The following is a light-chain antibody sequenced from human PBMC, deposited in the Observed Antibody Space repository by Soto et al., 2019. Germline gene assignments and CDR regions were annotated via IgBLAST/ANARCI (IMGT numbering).Light chain of an antibody. J-gene: IGKJ3*01. V-gene: IGKV3-11*01. CDR3: QQRSNWPL. CDR1: QSVSSY. Sequence: EIVLTQSPATLSLSPGERATLSCRASQSVSSYLAWYQQKPGQAPRLLIYDASNRATVIPARFSGSGSGTDFTLTISSLEPEDFAVYYCQQRSNWPLFGPGTKVDI. CDR2: DAS.